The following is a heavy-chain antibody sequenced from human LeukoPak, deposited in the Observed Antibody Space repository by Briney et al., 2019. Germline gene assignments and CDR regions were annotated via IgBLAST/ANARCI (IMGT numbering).Heavy chain of an antibody. Sequence: SVKVSCKASGYTFTSYGISWVRQAPGQGLEWMGGIIPIFGTADYAQKFQGRVTITADESTSTAYMELSSLRSEDTAVYYCAREPRPYYDSSGYYARYYYYYGMDVWGQGTTVTVSS. CDR1: GYTFTSYG. D-gene: IGHD3-22*01. CDR3: AREPRPYYDSSGYYARYYYYYGMDV. J-gene: IGHJ6*02. V-gene: IGHV1-69*13. CDR2: IIPIFGTA.